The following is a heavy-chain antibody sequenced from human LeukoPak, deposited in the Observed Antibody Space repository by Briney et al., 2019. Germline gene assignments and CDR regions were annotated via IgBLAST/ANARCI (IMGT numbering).Heavy chain of an antibody. CDR2: IDWKGRPT. D-gene: IGHD3-16*01. CDR3: AREVYRIGVGGFDP. CDR1: GFSFDDYD. V-gene: IGHV3-20*04. Sequence: GGSLRLSCAASGFSFDDYDMAWLRQAPGKGLEWVSDIDWKGRPTSYADSVRGRFTISRDNAKKSLYLQMDSLRAEDTALYYCAREVYRIGVGGFDPWGQGTLVIVSS. J-gene: IGHJ5*02.